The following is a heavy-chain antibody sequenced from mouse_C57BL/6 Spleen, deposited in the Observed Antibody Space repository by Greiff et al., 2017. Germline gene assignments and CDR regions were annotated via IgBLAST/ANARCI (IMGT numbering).Heavy chain of an antibody. Sequence: QVHVKQSGAELVRPGASVTLSCKASGYTFTDYEMHWVKQTPVHGLEWIGAIDPETGGTAYNQKFKGKAILTADKSSSTAYMELRSLTSEDSAVYYCTRVYGYDGFAYWGQGTLVTVSA. CDR3: TRVYGYDGFAY. J-gene: IGHJ3*01. D-gene: IGHD2-2*01. V-gene: IGHV1-15*01. CDR1: GYTFTDYE. CDR2: IDPETGGT.